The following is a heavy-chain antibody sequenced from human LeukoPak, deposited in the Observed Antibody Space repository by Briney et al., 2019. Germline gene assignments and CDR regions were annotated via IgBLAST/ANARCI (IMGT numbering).Heavy chain of an antibody. CDR3: ARGFGTMVRGVRGKSYMDV. CDR2: IYTSGST. J-gene: IGHJ6*03. CDR1: GGSISSGSYY. V-gene: IGHV4-61*02. D-gene: IGHD3-10*01. Sequence: SETLSLTCTVSGGSISSGSYYWSWIRQPAGKGLEWIGRIYTSGSTNYNPSLKSRVTISVDTSKNQFSLKLSSVTAADTAVYYCARGFGTMVRGVRGKSYMDVWGKGTTVTISS.